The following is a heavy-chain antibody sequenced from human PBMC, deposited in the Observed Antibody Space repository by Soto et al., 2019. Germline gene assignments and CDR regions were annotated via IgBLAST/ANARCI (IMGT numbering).Heavy chain of an antibody. CDR3: ARDRAVAGCGGSDVCSLYYYYGMDV. CDR1: GGPISRYY. CDR2: IYYSGST. J-gene: IGHJ6*02. Sequence: SEAQSLCCTVSGGPISRYYRTCTPQPPRTGLEWIGYIYYSGSTNYNPSLKSRVTISVDTSKDQCSPKLSSVTAADTAVYYCARDRAVAGCGGSDVCSLYYYYGMDVWGQGTTVTVSS. D-gene: IGHD6-19*01. V-gene: IGHV4-59*01.